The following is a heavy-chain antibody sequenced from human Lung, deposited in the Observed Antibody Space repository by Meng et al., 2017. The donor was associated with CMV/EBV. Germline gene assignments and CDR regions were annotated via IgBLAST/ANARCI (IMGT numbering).Heavy chain of an antibody. CDR1: GFTFRNCA. Sequence: GGSXRLXCTGSGFTFRNCAMSWVRQAPGKGLEFVSSISGGGDNTYYTDSVKGRFIISRDNSKNTLYLQMDSLRAEDTALYYCAKGENYFDSSGLDYLGQGXQVTVSS. CDR2: ISGGGDNT. CDR3: AKGENYFDSSGLDY. V-gene: IGHV3-23*01. J-gene: IGHJ4*02. D-gene: IGHD3-22*01.